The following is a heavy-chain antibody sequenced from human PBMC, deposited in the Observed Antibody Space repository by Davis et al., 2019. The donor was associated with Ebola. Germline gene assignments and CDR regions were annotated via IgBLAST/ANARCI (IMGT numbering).Heavy chain of an antibody. D-gene: IGHD4-23*01. CDR2: ISGSGGST. CDR3: AKDLQWGGNSGYYYGMDV. CDR1: GFTFSNAW. J-gene: IGHJ6*02. V-gene: IGHV3-23*01. Sequence: PGGSLRLSCAASGFTFSNAWMSWVRQAPGKGLEWVSAISGSGGSTYYADSVKGRFTISRDNSKNTLYLQMNSLRAEDTAVYYCAKDLQWGGNSGYYYGMDVWGQGTTVTVSS.